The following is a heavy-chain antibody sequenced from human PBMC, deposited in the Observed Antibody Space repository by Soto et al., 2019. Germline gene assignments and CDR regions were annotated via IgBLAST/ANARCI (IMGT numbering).Heavy chain of an antibody. V-gene: IGHV4-31*03. J-gene: IGHJ4*02. CDR1: GGSISSGVYH. D-gene: IGHD3-10*01. CDR2: IYYTGST. Sequence: QVQLQESGPGXVKXSQTLSLXCTVSGGSISSGVYHWSWIRQHPRKGLEWIGYIYYTGSTYYNPSLKSRVTISGDRSRNQFSLKLSSVTAADTAVYYCASLKGYGSGSYYSNWGQGTLVTVSS. CDR3: ASLKGYGSGSYYSN.